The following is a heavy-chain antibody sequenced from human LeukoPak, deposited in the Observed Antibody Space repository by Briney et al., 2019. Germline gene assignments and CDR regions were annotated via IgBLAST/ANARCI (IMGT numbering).Heavy chain of an antibody. J-gene: IGHJ4*02. CDR3: AKDPPYGSGSYFSDY. CDR2: VSYDGTNQ. D-gene: IGHD3-10*01. Sequence: SGGSLRLSCAATGFSISDNAMHWVRQAPGKGLEWVAVVSYDGTNQYFADSVKGRFTISRDNSKNTLYLQMNSLRAEDTAVYYCAKDPPYGSGSYFSDYWGQGTLVTVSS. CDR1: GFSISDNA. V-gene: IGHV3-30*04.